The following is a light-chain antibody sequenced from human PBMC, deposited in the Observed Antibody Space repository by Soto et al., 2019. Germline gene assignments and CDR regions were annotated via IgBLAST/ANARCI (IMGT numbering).Light chain of an antibody. CDR3: SSYKTSSTL. V-gene: IGLV2-14*03. Sequence: QSALTQPASVSGSPGQSITISCTGTRSDVGGYNYVSWYQHHPGQAPKLMIYDVSNRPSGVSNRFSGSKSGNTASLNISGLQAEDEDDYYCSSYKTSSTLFGGGTKVTVL. CDR2: DVS. J-gene: IGLJ2*01. CDR1: RSDVGGYNY.